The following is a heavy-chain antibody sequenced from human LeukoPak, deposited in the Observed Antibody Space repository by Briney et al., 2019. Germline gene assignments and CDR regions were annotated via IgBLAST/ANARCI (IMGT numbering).Heavy chain of an antibody. CDR1: GFTFSSYS. D-gene: IGHD2-2*01. V-gene: IGHV3-21*01. CDR3: AREGAGCSSTSCYFDC. Sequence: GGSLRLSCAASGFTFSSYSMNWVRQAPGKGLEWVSSISSSSSYIYYADSVKGRFTISRDNAKNSLYLQMNSLRAEDTAVYYCAREGAGCSSTSCYFDCWGQGTLVTVSS. J-gene: IGHJ4*02. CDR2: ISSSSSYI.